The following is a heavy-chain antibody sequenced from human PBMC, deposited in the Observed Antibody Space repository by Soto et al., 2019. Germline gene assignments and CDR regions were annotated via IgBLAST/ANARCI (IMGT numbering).Heavy chain of an antibody. CDR3: ATEGGYPGSNFYGAY. CDR1: GFTFTKAY. CDR2: IKRSPAGGTT. V-gene: IGHV3-15*01. D-gene: IGHD1-26*01. Sequence: EVQLVESGGGLVEPGGSIRLSCVASGFTFTKAYMTWVRQAPGKGLEWVGRIKRSPAGGTTDYATSVKGRFTISRDDSKNTLYLQMNSLKTEDTSVYYCATEGGYPGSNFYGAYWGQGTLVTVSS. J-gene: IGHJ4*02.